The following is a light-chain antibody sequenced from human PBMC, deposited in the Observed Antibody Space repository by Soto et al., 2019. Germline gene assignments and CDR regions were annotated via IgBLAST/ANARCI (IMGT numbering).Light chain of an antibody. V-gene: IGKV3-11*01. CDR2: DAS. CDR1: QSLSGH. Sequence: EIVLTQSPATLSLSPGERATLSCRASQSLSGHLAWLQQKPGQPPSLLIYDASNRTTGVPARFSGSGSGTDFTLTISSLEPEDFAVYFCQLRNNWPPIFTFGPGTKVDFK. J-gene: IGKJ3*01. CDR3: QLRNNWPPIFT.